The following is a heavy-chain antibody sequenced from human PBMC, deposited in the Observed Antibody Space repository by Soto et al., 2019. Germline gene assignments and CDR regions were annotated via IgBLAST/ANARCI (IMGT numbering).Heavy chain of an antibody. CDR2: ISYDGSNK. Sequence: QVQLVESGGGVVQPGRSLRLSCAASGFTFSNYAMHWVRQAPGKGLEWVAVISYDGSNKYYADSVKGRFTISRDNSNNAMYMQMNSLRGEDTAVYYCARSAPGRIQLWSLTDYYYDMDVWGQGTTVTVSS. V-gene: IGHV3-30-3*01. D-gene: IGHD5-18*01. CDR3: ARSAPGRIQLWSLTDYYYDMDV. J-gene: IGHJ6*02. CDR1: GFTFSNYA.